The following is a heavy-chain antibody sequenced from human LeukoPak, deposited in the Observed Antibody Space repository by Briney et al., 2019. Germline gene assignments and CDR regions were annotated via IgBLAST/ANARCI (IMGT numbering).Heavy chain of an antibody. D-gene: IGHD3-22*01. CDR2: ISSSSSYI. J-gene: IGHJ4*02. CDR1: GFTFNNYA. V-gene: IGHV3-21*01. CDR3: ARDLGSSTTMIVIWSEGGFDY. Sequence: GGSLRLSCAASGFTFNNYAMHWVRQAPGKGLEWVSSISSSSSYIYYADSVKGRFTISRDNAKNSLYLQMNSLRAEDTAVYYCARDLGSSTTMIVIWSEGGFDYWGQGTLVTVSS.